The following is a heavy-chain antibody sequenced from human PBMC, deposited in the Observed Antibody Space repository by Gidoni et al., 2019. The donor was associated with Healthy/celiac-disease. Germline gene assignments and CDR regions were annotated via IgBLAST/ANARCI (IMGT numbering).Heavy chain of an antibody. D-gene: IGHD5-18*01. J-gene: IGHJ6*02. CDR1: GFTFSSYG. Sequence: VQLVESGGGVVQPGRSLRLSCAASGFTFSSYGMHWVRQAPGKGLEGVAVIWYDGSNKYYADSVKGRFTISRDNSKNTLYLQMNSLRAEDTAVYYCARDRGYSYDYGMDVWGQGTTVTVSS. CDR2: IWYDGSNK. CDR3: ARDRGYSYDYGMDV. V-gene: IGHV3-33*01.